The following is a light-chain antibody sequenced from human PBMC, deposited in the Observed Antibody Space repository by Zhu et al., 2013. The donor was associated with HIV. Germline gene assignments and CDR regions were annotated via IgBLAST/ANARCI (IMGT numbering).Light chain of an antibody. J-gene: IGKJ2*01. V-gene: IGKV1-5*03. CDR2: EAS. CDR1: QTIFQW. CDR3: QQYNSYSSYT. Sequence: DIQMTQSPSTLSASVGDRVTITCRASQTIFQWVAWYQHKPGEAPKLLIDEASTLESGVPSRFSGSGSGTEFTLTINSLQPDDFATYYCQQYNSYSSYTFGQGTKVEIK.